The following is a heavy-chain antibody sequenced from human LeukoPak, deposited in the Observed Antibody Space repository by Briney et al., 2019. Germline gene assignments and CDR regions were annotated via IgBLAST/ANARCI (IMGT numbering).Heavy chain of an antibody. D-gene: IGHD5-18*01. CDR3: TTEGYTYGYHSFDI. V-gene: IGHV3-15*01. J-gene: IGHJ3*02. CDR2: IKTDGGTT. CDR1: GFTFSKAW. Sequence: PGGSLRLSCAASGFTFSKAWMSWVRQAPGKGLEWVGRIKTDGGTTDYAAPVKGRITISRDDSKNTLYLQMNSLKTEDTAVYFCTTEGYTYGYHSFDIWGQGTMVTVSS.